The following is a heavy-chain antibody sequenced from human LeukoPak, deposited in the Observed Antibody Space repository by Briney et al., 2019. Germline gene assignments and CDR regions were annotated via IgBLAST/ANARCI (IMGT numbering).Heavy chain of an antibody. V-gene: IGHV3-7*01. Sequence: GGALRLSCAASGFTFSSYWMSWVRQAPGEGLEWVAHIKQDGSEKYYVDSVKGRVTISRDNAKNSLYLQMNSLRAEDTAVYYCARLPNVLRFLEWLSDYYYGMDVWGQGTTVTVSS. CDR2: IKQDGSEK. D-gene: IGHD3-3*01. J-gene: IGHJ6*02. CDR3: ARLPNVLRFLEWLSDYYYGMDV. CDR1: GFTFSSYW.